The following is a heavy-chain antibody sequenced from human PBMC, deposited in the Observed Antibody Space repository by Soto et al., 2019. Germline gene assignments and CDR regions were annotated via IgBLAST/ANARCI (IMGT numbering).Heavy chain of an antibody. CDR2: IYSGGST. V-gene: IGHV3-53*01. CDR3: ARVDWYYGMDV. D-gene: IGHD3-9*01. CDR1: GFTVSSNY. Sequence: EVQLVESGGGLIQPGGSLRLSCAASGFTVSSNYMSWVRQAPGEGLEWVSVIYSGGSTYYADSVKGRFTISRDNSKNTVYLQMNSLRAEDTAVYYCARVDWYYGMDVWGQGTTVTVSS. J-gene: IGHJ6*02.